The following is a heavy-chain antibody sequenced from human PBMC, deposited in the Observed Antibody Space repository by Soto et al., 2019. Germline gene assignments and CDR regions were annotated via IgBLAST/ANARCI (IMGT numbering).Heavy chain of an antibody. CDR3: TRHALQFCGGDCYLLPYFDL. J-gene: IGHJ2*01. Sequence: EVQLVESGGGLVQPGRSLKLSCAASGFTLSGSAMHWVRQASGKGLEWVGRIRSKANSYATVYDASVKGRFTISRDDSKNTAYLQMNSLKTEDTAVYYCTRHALQFCGGDCYLLPYFDLWGRGTLVTVSS. CDR2: IRSKANSYAT. V-gene: IGHV3-73*02. D-gene: IGHD2-21*02. CDR1: GFTLSGSA.